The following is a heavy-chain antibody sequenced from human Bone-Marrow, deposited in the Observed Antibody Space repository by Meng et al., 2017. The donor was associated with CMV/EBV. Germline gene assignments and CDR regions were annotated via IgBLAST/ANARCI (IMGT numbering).Heavy chain of an antibody. CDR3: AFGYCSSTSCPWAFDI. J-gene: IGHJ3*02. Sequence: SETLSLTCTVSVGSISSSSYYWGWIRQPPGKGLEWIGSIYYSGSTYYNPSLKSRVTISVDTSKNQFSLKLSSVTAADTAVYYCAFGYCSSTSCPWAFDIWGQGTMVTVSS. CDR2: IYYSGST. V-gene: IGHV4-39*07. D-gene: IGHD2-2*01. CDR1: VGSISSSSYY.